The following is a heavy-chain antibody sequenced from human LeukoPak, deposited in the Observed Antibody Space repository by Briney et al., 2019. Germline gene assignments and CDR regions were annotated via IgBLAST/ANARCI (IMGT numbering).Heavy chain of an antibody. V-gene: IGHV3-23*01. J-gene: IGHJ4*02. D-gene: IGHD2-2*01. Sequence: GSLRLSCTASGFTFSSYAMSWVRQAPGKGLEWVSVISSSGGNTYCADSVKGRFTISRDNSENTLYLQMNSLRADDTAVYFCVKGASIVVVPAAFDYWGQGTLVTVSS. CDR3: VKGASIVVVPAAFDY. CDR1: GFTFSSYA. CDR2: ISSSGGNT.